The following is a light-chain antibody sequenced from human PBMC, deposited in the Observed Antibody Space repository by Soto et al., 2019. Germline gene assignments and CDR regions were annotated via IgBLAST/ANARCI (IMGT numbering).Light chain of an antibody. V-gene: IGKV3-11*01. CDR1: QGVSSY. CDR2: DAS. CDR3: QDRSKRPPP. J-gene: IGKJ4*01. Sequence: IVLTQSAAALSLSPGERATLSCRASQGVSSYLAWYQQKAGQAPRLLTYDASNRATGIPARFSGSGSGTDFTLTISILEAEDGVGYCCQDRSKRPPPSGGGTKADI.